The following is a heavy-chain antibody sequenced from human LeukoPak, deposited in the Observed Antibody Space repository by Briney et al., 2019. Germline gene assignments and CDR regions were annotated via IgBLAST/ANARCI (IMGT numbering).Heavy chain of an antibody. CDR3: AKAVVVRGYFDC. CDR2: ISGSGGST. D-gene: IGHD3-10*01. V-gene: IGHV3-23*01. J-gene: IGHJ4*02. Sequence: GGSLRLSCAASGFTFSSYAMSWVRQAPGKGLEWVSAISGSGGSTYYADSVKGRFTIPRDNSKNTLYLQMNSLRAEDTAVYYCAKAVVVRGYFDCWGQGTLVTVSS. CDR1: GFTFSSYA.